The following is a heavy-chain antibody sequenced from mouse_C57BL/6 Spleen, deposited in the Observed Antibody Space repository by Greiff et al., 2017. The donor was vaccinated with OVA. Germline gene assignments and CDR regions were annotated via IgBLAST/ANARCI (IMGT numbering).Heavy chain of an antibody. CDR3: ARRLRQGFDY. D-gene: IGHD2-4*01. J-gene: IGHJ2*01. Sequence: QVQLKESGAELVKPGASVTISCKASGYAFSSYWMNWVQQRPGKGLEWIGQIYPGDGATNYNGKFKGKATLTADKTSSTAYMQLSSLTSEDSAVYFCARRLRQGFDYWGQGTTLTVSS. V-gene: IGHV1-80*01. CDR2: IYPGDGAT. CDR1: GYAFSSYW.